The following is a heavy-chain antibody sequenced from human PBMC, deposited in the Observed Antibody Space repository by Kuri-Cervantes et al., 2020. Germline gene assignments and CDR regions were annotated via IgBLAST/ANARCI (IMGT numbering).Heavy chain of an antibody. J-gene: IGHJ4*02. CDR2: IKSKTDGGTT. V-gene: IGHV3-15*01. Sequence: GGSLRLSCAASGFTFSNAWMSWVRQAPGKGLEWVGRIKSKTDGGTTDYAAPVKGRFTISRDDSKNTLYLQMNSLRAEDTAVYYFAKVSSGYSYGYAGDSDYWGQGTLVTVSS. CDR1: GFTFSNAW. CDR3: AKVSSGYSYGYAGDSDY. D-gene: IGHD5-18*01.